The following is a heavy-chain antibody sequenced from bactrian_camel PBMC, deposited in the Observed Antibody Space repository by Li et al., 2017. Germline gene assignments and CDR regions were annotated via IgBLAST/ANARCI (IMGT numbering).Heavy chain of an antibody. CDR2: IHFNGLT. D-gene: IGHD1*01. J-gene: IGHJ4*01. V-gene: IGHV3S53*01. CDR1: RDSYTDNGC. Sequence: HVQLVKSGGGSVQAGWSLILSCAASRDSYTDNGCMSWFRQGPGNQREPIASIHFNGLTFYVDSVKGRFTISYRAAANTAYLQMNSLKPEDTAVYYRAAIIESAYAYWGQGTQVTVS. CDR3: AAIIESAYAY.